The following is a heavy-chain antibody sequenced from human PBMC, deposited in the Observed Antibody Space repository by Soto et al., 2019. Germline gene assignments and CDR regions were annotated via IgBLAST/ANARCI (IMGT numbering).Heavy chain of an antibody. V-gene: IGHV5-51*01. J-gene: IGHJ4*02. CDR3: ARHATDYDILSGYYLGY. D-gene: IGHD3-9*01. Sequence: GESRKMTCKSSGYSSNSYWIGWVRQMPGKGLERMGIISPGDSDLKYSQSFQGQVTISADKSISTAFVQWNSRKASDIAMNYCARHATDYDILSGYYLGYWDQGTLVTICS. CDR1: GYSSNSYW. CDR2: ISPGDSDL.